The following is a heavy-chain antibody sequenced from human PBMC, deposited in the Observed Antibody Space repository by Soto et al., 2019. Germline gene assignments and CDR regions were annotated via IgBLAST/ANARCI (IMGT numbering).Heavy chain of an antibody. D-gene: IGHD2-2*03. J-gene: IGHJ6*02. V-gene: IGHV1-69*06. Sequence: QVQLVQSGAEVKKPGSSVKASCKASGGTFSSYAISWLRQAPGQGIEWMGGIIPIFGTANYAQKFEGRVTITADKSTSTAYMELSSLRSEDTAVYYCARGTEVHEKLDIVVVPAAIDAYAIDVWGQGTTVTVS. CDR2: IIPIFGTA. CDR3: ARGTEVHEKLDIVVVPAAIDAYAIDV. CDR1: GGTFSSYA.